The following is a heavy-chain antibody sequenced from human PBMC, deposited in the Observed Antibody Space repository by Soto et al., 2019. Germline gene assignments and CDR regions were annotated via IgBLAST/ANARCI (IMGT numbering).Heavy chain of an antibody. Sequence: EVQLLESGGGLVQPGGSLRLSCAASGFTFSSYAMSWVRQAPGKGLEWVSAISGSGGSTYYADSAKGRFTISRDNSKNTXXLQMNSLRAEDTAVYYCAKGRGYCSSTSCYVGSDYWGQGTLVTVSS. CDR1: GFTFSSYA. D-gene: IGHD2-2*01. J-gene: IGHJ4*02. CDR2: ISGSGGST. V-gene: IGHV3-23*01. CDR3: AKGRGYCSSTSCYVGSDY.